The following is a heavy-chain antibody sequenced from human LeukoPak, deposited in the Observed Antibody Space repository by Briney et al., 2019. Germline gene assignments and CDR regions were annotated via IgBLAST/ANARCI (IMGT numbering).Heavy chain of an antibody. CDR2: ISYDGSNK. Sequence: GRSLRLSCAASGFTFSSYAMHWVRQAPGKGLEWVAVISYDGSNKYYADSVKGRFTISRDNSKNTLYLQMNSLRAEDTAVYYCARDRGSGSYPINWFDPWGQGTLVTVSS. CDR3: ARDRGSGSYPINWFDP. J-gene: IGHJ5*02. V-gene: IGHV3-30*04. D-gene: IGHD3-10*01. CDR1: GFTFSSYA.